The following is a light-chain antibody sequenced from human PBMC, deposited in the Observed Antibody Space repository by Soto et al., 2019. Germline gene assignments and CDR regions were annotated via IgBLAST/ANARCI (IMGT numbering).Light chain of an antibody. V-gene: IGKV3-20*01. CDR1: QSLSSSY. CDR3: QQYGSSPRA. Sequence: EIVLTQSPGTLSLSPGERATLSCRASQSLSSSYLAWYQQKPGQAPRLLIYGASSRATGIPDRFSGSGSGTDFTLTLSRLEPEDFAVYYCQQYGSSPRAFGPGTKVDIK. J-gene: IGKJ3*01. CDR2: GAS.